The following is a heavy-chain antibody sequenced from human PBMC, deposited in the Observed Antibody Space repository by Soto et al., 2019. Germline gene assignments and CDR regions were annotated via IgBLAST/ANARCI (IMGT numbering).Heavy chain of an antibody. CDR1: GFTFTTSA. CDR2: IVVGSGHI. V-gene: IGHV1-58*02. D-gene: IGHD3-10*01. CDR3: AGDPFTLVRGVIPYLDY. J-gene: IGHJ4*02. Sequence: GASVKVSCKASGFTFTTSAMQWVRQARGQRLEWIGWIVVGSGHINYAQQFHERVTITRDISTGTVYMELSSLRSEDTAVYYCAGDPFTLVRGVIPYLDYWGQGTPVTVSS.